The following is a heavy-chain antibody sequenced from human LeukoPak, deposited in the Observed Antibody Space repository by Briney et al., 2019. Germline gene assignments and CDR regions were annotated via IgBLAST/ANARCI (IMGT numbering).Heavy chain of an antibody. D-gene: IGHD3-22*01. CDR2: ISTSSSSI. CDR3: ARDLFYHDSSGYYYFDY. CDR1: GFTFSSYS. V-gene: IGHV3-21*01. Sequence: GGSLRLSCAASGFTFSSYSMNWVRQAPGKGLEWVPSISTSSSSIYYADSVKGRFTISRDNAKNSLYLQMNSLRAEDTAVYYCARDLFYHDSSGYYYFDYWGQGTLVTVSS. J-gene: IGHJ4*02.